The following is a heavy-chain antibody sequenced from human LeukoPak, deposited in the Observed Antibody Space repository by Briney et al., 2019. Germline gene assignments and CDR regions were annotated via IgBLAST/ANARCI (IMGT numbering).Heavy chain of an antibody. CDR3: ARVSNIAVAWFDP. D-gene: IGHD6-19*01. Sequence: SVKVSCKASGGTFSSYAISWVRQAPGQGLEWMGGIIPIFGTANYAQKFQGRVTITTDESTSTAYMELSSLRSEDTAVYYCARVSNIAVAWFDPWVQGTLVTVSS. CDR1: GGTFSSYA. J-gene: IGHJ5*02. CDR2: IIPIFGTA. V-gene: IGHV1-69*05.